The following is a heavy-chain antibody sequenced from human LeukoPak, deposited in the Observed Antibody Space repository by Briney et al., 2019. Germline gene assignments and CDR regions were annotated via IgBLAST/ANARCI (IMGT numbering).Heavy chain of an antibody. V-gene: IGHV3-23*01. CDR1: GFTFSSYA. CDR2: ISGSGGST. Sequence: RGSLRLSCAASGFTFSSYAMSWVRQAPGKGLEWVSAISGSGGSTYYADSVKGRFTISRDNSKNTLYLQMNSLRAEDTAVYYCAKGRSWELPPNDLDYWGHGTLVSVSS. D-gene: IGHD1-26*01. CDR3: AKGRSWELPPNDLDY. J-gene: IGHJ4*01.